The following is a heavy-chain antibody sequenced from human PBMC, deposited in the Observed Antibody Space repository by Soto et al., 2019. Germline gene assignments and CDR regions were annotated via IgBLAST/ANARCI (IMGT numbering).Heavy chain of an antibody. Sequence: QVQLQESGPGLVKPSQTLSLTCTVSGGSISSGGYYWSWIRQHPGKGLEWIGYIYYSGSTYYNPSLKSRVTISVDTSKNQFSLKLSSVTAADTAVYYCARGGLGYCSGGSCRYYYGMDVWGQGTTVTVSS. D-gene: IGHD2-15*01. CDR1: GGSISSGGYY. J-gene: IGHJ6*02. V-gene: IGHV4-31*03. CDR2: IYYSGST. CDR3: ARGGLGYCSGGSCRYYYGMDV.